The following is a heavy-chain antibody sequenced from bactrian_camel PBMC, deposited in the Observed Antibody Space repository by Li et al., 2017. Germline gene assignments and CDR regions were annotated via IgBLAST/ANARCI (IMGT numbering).Heavy chain of an antibody. D-gene: IGHD3*01. V-gene: IGHV3S1*01. CDR2: ITSGIGPT. CDR1: GFAFSNYW. CDR3: ATSNDRALWPVY. Sequence: GGVVQPGGSLRLSCAGSGFAFSNYWMYWVRQAPGKGLEWVSTITSGIGPTYYTDSVKGRFTASRDNTKNMLYLQMNSLKSEDTALYYCATSNDRALWPVYWGQGPRSPSP. J-gene: IGHJ4*01.